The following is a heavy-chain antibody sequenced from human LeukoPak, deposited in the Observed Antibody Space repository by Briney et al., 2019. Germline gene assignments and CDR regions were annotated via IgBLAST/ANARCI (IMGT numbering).Heavy chain of an antibody. Sequence: KPSETLSLTCTVSGDSISSYYWGWIRQPPGKGLEWIGSIYHSGSTSYNPSLKSRVTMSVDTSENQFSLKLSSVTAADTAVYYCARDTRGYSYEYYYYYMDVWGKGTTVTVSS. CDR3: ARDTRGYSYEYYYYYMDV. J-gene: IGHJ6*03. D-gene: IGHD5-18*01. CDR2: IYHSGST. V-gene: IGHV4-38-2*02. CDR1: GDSISSYY.